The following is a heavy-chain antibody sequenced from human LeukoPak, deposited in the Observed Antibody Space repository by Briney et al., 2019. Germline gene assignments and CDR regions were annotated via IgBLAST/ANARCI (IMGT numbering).Heavy chain of an antibody. V-gene: IGHV3-33*01. CDR1: GFTFSSFG. J-gene: IGHJ4*02. CDR2: IWYDGSNK. CDR3: ARDSFGLQDS. D-gene: IGHD3-10*01. Sequence: PGRSLRLSCAASGFTFSSFGMHWVRQAPGKGLEWVAVIWYDGSNKYYADSVKGRFTISRDNSKNTLYLQMNSLRAEDTAVYYSARDSFGLQDSWGQGTLVTVSS.